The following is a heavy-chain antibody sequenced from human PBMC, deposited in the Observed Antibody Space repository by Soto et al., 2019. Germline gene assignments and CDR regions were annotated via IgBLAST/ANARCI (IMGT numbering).Heavy chain of an antibody. CDR2: IDPGGGYT. J-gene: IGHJ4*02. CDR1: RYTYTSYY. D-gene: IGHD2-21*02. V-gene: IGHV1-46*03. CDR3: ATVGGIVEVTAPYDY. Sequence: GVPVDVTFEACRYTYTSYYMHWLRQATGQGLEWLGIIDPGGGYTTNAQRFLSRVTMASDTSTSTDHMELGSLTSEDTAVYYCATVGGIVEVTAPYDYWGQGTLVTVS.